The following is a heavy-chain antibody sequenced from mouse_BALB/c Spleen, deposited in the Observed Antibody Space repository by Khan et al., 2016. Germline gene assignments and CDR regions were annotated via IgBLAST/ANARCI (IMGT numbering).Heavy chain of an antibody. CDR3: AREKGRIPSK. V-gene: IGHV1-7*01. J-gene: IGHJ3*02. Sequence: QVQLQQSGAELAKPGASVKMSCKASGYTFTSYWMHWLKQRPGQGLEWIGYINPSTGYTEYNQKFKDKATLTADKSSSTAYMQLSSLTSEDSAVXYCAREKGRIPSKWGQGTLVTDSA. CDR1: GYTFTSYW. CDR2: INPSTGYT.